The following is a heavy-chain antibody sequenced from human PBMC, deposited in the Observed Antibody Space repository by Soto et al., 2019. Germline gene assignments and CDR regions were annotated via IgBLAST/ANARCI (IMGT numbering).Heavy chain of an antibody. CDR3: AYSTGWYRHDV. CDR1: GDSISNSRW. Sequence: QVQLQESGPGLVKPSGTLSLTCAVSGDSISNSRWWTWVRQPPGKGLEWIGDIFHSGDTNYNASLNSREFISVDKSQNQLSLKVSSVTAADTAVYYCAYSTGWYRHDVWGQGTLVTVSS. CDR2: IFHSGDT. V-gene: IGHV4-4*02. D-gene: IGHD6-19*01. J-gene: IGHJ3*01.